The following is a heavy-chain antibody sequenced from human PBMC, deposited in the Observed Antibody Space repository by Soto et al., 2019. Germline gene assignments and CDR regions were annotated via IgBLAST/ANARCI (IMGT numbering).Heavy chain of an antibody. CDR2: IYTDGSGT. V-gene: IGHV3-74*01. J-gene: IGHJ4*02. D-gene: IGHD4-17*01. CDR1: GFTFSNYW. CDR3: ARNYYGVDY. Sequence: GGSLRLSCAASGFTFSNYWMHWVRQAPGEGLVWVSRIYTDGSGTTYADSVKGRFTISRDNAKNTLYLQMNSLRAEDTAVYYCARNYYGVDYWGQGTLVTVSS.